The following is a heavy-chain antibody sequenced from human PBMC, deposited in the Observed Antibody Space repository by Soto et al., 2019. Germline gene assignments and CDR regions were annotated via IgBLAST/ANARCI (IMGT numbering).Heavy chain of an antibody. Sequence: QITLNESGPTQVKPRQTLTLTCTFSGFSLTTSGVGVGWIRQSPGKAPEWLALIYWDDDKRYSPSLKSRLTITKYTSKNQVVLTMADLAPADTATYFCAHRVLRTVFGLVTTTAIYFDFWGQGTPVDVSS. V-gene: IGHV2-5*02. CDR2: IYWDDDK. CDR3: AHRVLRTVFGLVTTTAIYFDF. D-gene: IGHD3-3*01. CDR1: GFSLTTSGVG. J-gene: IGHJ4*02.